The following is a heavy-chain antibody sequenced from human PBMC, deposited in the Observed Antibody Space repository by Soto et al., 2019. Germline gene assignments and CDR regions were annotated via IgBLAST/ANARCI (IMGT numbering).Heavy chain of an antibody. Sequence: GGSLRLSCAASGFTFSGYSVNWVRQAPGKGLECVSYISSGSKTIYYAESVKGRFTVSRDNARNSQYLQMNSLRDEDTAVYYCAREDILGARSFDYWGQGTLVTVYS. V-gene: IGHV3-48*02. CDR3: AREDILGARSFDY. D-gene: IGHD1-26*01. CDR1: GFTFSGYS. J-gene: IGHJ4*02. CDR2: ISSGSKTI.